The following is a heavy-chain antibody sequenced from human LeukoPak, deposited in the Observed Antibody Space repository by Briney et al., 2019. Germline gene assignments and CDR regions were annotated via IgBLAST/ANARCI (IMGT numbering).Heavy chain of an antibody. J-gene: IGHJ6*02. V-gene: IGHV4-59*01. CDR2: IYYSGST. Sequence: KSSETLSLTCTVSGGSISSYYWSWIRQPPGKGLEWIGYIYYSGSTNYNPSLKSRVTISVDTSKNQFSLKLSSVTAADTAVYYCARMGGYSGYDYLGWAFFRNYYYYGMDVWGQGTTVTVSS. CDR3: ARMGGYSGYDYLGWAFFRNYYYYGMDV. D-gene: IGHD5-12*01. CDR1: GGSISSYY.